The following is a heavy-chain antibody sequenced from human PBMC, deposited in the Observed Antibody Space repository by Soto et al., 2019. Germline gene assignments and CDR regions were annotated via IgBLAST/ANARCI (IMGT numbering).Heavy chain of an antibody. V-gene: IGHV3-15*07. Sequence: GGSLRLSCAASGFTFSNAWMNWVRQAPGKGLEWVGRIKSKTDGGTTDYAAPVKGRFTISRDDSKNTLYLQMNSLKTEDTAVYYCTTELPLAVAAPIGPPVAGYWGQGTLVTVSS. D-gene: IGHD6-19*01. CDR2: IKSKTDGGTT. J-gene: IGHJ4*02. CDR3: TTELPLAVAAPIGPPVAGY. CDR1: GFTFSNAW.